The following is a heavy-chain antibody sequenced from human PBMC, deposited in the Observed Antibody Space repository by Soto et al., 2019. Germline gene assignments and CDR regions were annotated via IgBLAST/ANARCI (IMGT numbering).Heavy chain of an antibody. CDR2: IWYDGSNK. Sequence: QVQLVESGGGVVQPGRSLRLSCAASGFTFSSYGMHWVRQAPGKGLEWVAVIWYDGSNKYYADSVKGRFTISRDNSKNTLYRQMNSLRAEDTAVYYCARDDLVVPHRVIDYWGQGTLVTVSS. V-gene: IGHV3-33*01. CDR1: GFTFSSYG. D-gene: IGHD2-2*01. CDR3: ARDDLVVPHRVIDY. J-gene: IGHJ4*02.